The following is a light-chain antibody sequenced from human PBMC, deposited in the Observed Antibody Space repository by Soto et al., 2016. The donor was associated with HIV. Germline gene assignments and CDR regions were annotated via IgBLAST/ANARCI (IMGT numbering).Light chain of an antibody. J-gene: IGLJ2*01. V-gene: IGLV3-1*01. Sequence: SYGLTQAPSVSVSPRQTASITCSGDNLGKKYASWYQQKPGQSPVLVIYQDYRRPSGIPERFSGSKSGNTATLTISETQAVDEADYYCQAWDTSSVLFGGGTKLTVL. CDR2: QDY. CDR3: QAWDTSSVL. CDR1: NLGKKY.